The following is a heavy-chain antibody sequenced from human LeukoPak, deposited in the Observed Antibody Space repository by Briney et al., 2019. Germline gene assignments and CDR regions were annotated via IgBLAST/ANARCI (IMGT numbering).Heavy chain of an antibody. J-gene: IGHJ4*02. D-gene: IGHD3-10*01. CDR3: ARGRGLTLSYHYFDY. V-gene: IGHV3-48*02. CDR2: ISSGSSTT. CDR1: GFTFSPLG. Sequence: GGSLRLSCAALGFTFSPLGMNWVGQAPGRGLAWVSYISSGSSTTYYADSVKGRFTISRDNAKNSLYLQLNSLRDEDTAVYYCARGRGLTLSYHYFDYWGQGTLVTVSS.